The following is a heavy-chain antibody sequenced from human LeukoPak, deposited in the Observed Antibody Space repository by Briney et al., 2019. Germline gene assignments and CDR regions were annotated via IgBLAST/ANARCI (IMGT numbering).Heavy chain of an antibody. CDR2: IYYSGST. CDR3: ARRSHLVGAPFDI. J-gene: IGHJ3*02. Sequence: SETLSLTCTVSGGSISSYYWIWIRQPPGKGLEWIGQIYYSGSTNYKPSLKSRVTLSVDTSKNQFSLKLNFVTAADTAVYYCARRSHLVGAPFDIWGQGTVLTVFS. D-gene: IGHD1-26*01. CDR1: GGSISSYY. V-gene: IGHV4-59*08.